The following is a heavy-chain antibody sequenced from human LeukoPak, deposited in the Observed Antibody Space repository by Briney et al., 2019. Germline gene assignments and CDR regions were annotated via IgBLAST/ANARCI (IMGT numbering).Heavy chain of an antibody. CDR3: ARNGVRGVKKPYYFDY. D-gene: IGHD3-10*01. Sequence: SETLSLICAVYGGSFSGYYWTWIRQPPGKGLEWIGVINHSGSTNYNPSLKSRVTISVDTSKNQFSLKLSSVTAADTAVYYCARNGVRGVKKPYYFDYWGQGTLVTVSS. CDR2: INHSGST. V-gene: IGHV4-34*01. CDR1: GGSFSGYY. J-gene: IGHJ4*02.